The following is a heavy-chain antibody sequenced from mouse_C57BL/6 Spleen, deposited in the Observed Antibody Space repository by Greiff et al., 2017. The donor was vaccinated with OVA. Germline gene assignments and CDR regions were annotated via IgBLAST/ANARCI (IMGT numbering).Heavy chain of an antibody. CDR1: GYTFTSYW. V-gene: IGHV1-55*01. D-gene: IGHD1-1*01. CDR3: ARDGSSYVYWYFDV. CDR2: IYPGSGST. J-gene: IGHJ1*03. Sequence: QVQLQQPGAELVKPGASVKMSCKASGYTFTSYWITWVKQRPGQGLEWIGDIYPGSGSTNYNEKFKSKATLTVDTSSSTAYMQLSSLTSEDSAVYYCARDGSSYVYWYFDVWGTGTTVTVSS.